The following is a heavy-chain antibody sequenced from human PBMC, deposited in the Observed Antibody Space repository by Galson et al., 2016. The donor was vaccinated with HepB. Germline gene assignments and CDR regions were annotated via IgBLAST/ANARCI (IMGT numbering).Heavy chain of an antibody. Sequence: SLRLSCAGSGFTFINYAMSWVRQAPGKGLEWVAGVGGSVDSTFYADAVKGRFSISRDNSKNTLFLQMDSLTVEDTALYYCAKDFTFVDVVATISHWGQGTLVTVSS. J-gene: IGHJ4*02. CDR2: VGGSVDST. V-gene: IGHV3-23*01. CDR1: GFTFINYA. D-gene: IGHD5-12*01. CDR3: AKDFTFVDVVATISH.